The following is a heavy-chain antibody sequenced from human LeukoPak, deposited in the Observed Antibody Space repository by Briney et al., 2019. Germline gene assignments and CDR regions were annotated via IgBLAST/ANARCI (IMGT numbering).Heavy chain of an antibody. CDR2: MNPNSGNT. D-gene: IGHD3-22*01. Sequence: ASVKVSCKASGYTSTSYDINWVRQATGQGLEWMGWMNPNSGNTGYAQKFQGRVTMTRNTSISTAYMELSSLRSEDTAVYYCARGGAYYDSSGYYRYFDYWGQGTLVTVSS. V-gene: IGHV1-8*01. CDR1: GYTSTSYD. J-gene: IGHJ4*02. CDR3: ARGGAYYDSSGYYRYFDY.